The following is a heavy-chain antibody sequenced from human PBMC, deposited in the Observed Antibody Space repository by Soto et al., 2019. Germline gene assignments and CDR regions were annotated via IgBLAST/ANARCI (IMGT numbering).Heavy chain of an antibody. D-gene: IGHD6-13*01. CDR1: GYTFTSYG. Sequence: ASVKVSCKASGYTFTSYGISWVRQAPGQGLEWMGWISAYNGNTNYAQKLQGRVTMTTDTSTSTAYMELRSLKSDDTAVYYCERDFHKEAGTGNYYYGTDVGGQGTTVTVSS. CDR3: ERDFHKEAGTGNYYYGTDV. J-gene: IGHJ6*02. CDR2: ISAYNGNT. V-gene: IGHV1-18*04.